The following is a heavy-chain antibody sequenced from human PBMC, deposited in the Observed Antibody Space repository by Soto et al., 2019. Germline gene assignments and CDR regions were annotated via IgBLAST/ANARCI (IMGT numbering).Heavy chain of an antibody. V-gene: IGHV1-18*01. CDR2: ISAYNGDT. CDR1: GYTFTRYS. Sequence: ASVKVSCKTSGYTFTRYSISWVRQAPGQGLEWMGWISAYNGDTNYAQKLQGRVTMTTDTSTSTAYMELRSLRSDDTAVYYCARESSSSCHDYWGQGTLVTVSS. CDR3: ARESSSSCHDY. J-gene: IGHJ4*02. D-gene: IGHD6-13*01.